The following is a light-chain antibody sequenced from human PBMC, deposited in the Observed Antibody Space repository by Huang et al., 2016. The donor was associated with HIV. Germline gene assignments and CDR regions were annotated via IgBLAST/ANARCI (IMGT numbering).Light chain of an antibody. J-gene: IGKJ5*01. CDR3: QQRSNWPPIT. V-gene: IGKV3-11*01. CDR1: QSVRSY. Sequence: EIVLTQSPATLSLSPGERATLSCRASQSVRSYLAWYQQKPGEAPRLLIYDASNRATGIPAGFSGSGSWTDFTLTISSLEPEDCAVYYCQQRSNWPPITFGQGTRLEIK. CDR2: DAS.